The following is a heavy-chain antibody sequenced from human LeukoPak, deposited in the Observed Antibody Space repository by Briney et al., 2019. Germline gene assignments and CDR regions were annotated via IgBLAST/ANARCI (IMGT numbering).Heavy chain of an antibody. V-gene: IGHV4-4*02. D-gene: IGHD4-17*01. CDR3: ARDRDYGDYNTQDLFVY. CDR1: GGSINNNNW. CDR2: VYHSGNI. Sequence: SGTLSLTCAVSGGSINNNNWWSRVRQPPGKGLEWIGEVYHSGNINYNPSLKSRVTISVDNSKNQFSLKLTSVTAADTAVYYCARDRDYGDYNTQDLFVYWGQGTLVTVSS. J-gene: IGHJ4*02.